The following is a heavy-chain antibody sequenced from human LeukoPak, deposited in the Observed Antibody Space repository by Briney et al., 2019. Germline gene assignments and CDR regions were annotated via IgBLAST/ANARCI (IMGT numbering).Heavy chain of an antibody. J-gene: IGHJ4*02. CDR1: GFTFSSYS. D-gene: IGHD1-7*01. CDR3: GRDRYNWNYYFDY. CDR2: ISSSSSYI. V-gene: IGHV3-21*01. Sequence: GGSLRLSCAASGFTFSSYSMNWVRQAPGKGLEWVSSISSSSSYIYYADSVKGRFTISRDNAKNSLYLQMNSLRAEDTAVYYCGRDRYNWNYYFDYWGQGTLVTVSS.